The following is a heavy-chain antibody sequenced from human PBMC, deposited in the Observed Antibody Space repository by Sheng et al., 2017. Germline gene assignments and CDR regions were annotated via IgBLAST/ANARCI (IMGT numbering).Heavy chain of an antibody. CDR2: IWYDGSNK. D-gene: IGHD6-19*01. Sequence: QVQLVESGGGVVQPGRSLRLSCAASGFTFSSYGMHWVRQAPGKGLEWVAVIWYDGSNKYYADSVKGRFTISRDNSKNTLYLQMNSLRAEDTAVYYCARARQRIAVAGNEMDYWGQGTLVTVSS. V-gene: IGHV3-33*01. J-gene: IGHJ4*02. CDR3: ARARQRIAVAGNEMDY. CDR1: GFTFSSYG.